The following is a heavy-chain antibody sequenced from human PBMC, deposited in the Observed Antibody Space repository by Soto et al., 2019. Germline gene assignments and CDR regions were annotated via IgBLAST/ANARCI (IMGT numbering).Heavy chain of an antibody. CDR2: IRYDGSNI. Sequence: QVQLVESGGGVVQPGRSLRLSCAASGFTFSGLGMHWVRRAPGKGLGGGEVIRYDGSNIYYADAVKGRFTISRDNSKDTLYLQMNSLRADDTAVYYCARDGVGHTTFFGYFDYWGQGTLVTVSS. CDR1: GFTFSGLG. CDR3: ARDGVGHTTFFGYFDY. V-gene: IGHV3-33*01. J-gene: IGHJ4*02. D-gene: IGHD1-26*01.